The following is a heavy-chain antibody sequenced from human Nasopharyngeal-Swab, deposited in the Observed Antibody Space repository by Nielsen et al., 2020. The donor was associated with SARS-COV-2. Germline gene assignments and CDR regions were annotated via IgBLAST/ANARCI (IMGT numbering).Heavy chain of an antibody. J-gene: IGHJ3*02. D-gene: IGHD1-26*01. V-gene: IGHV3-21*01. CDR2: ISSSSSYI. CDR3: ARDRDGWERRDAFDI. CDR1: GFPFSSYS. Sequence: GESLKISCAASGFPFSSYSMNWVRQAPGKGLEWVSSISSSSSYIYYADSVKGRFTISRDNAKNSLYLQMNSLRAEDTAVYYCARDRDGWERRDAFDIWGQGTMVTVSS.